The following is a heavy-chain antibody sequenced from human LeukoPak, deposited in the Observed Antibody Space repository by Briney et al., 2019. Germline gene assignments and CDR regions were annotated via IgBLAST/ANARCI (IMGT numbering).Heavy chain of an antibody. J-gene: IGHJ4*02. V-gene: IGHV3-21*01. CDR2: ISGGSRYI. Sequence: GGSLRHSCAASGFTFDSYNMNWVRQAPGMGLEWVSSISGGSRYIYYADSVKGRFTISRDNAKNSLYLQMNSLRAEDTSVYYCARMITSASSFDYWGQGNVDTVSS. CDR3: ARMITSASSFDY. D-gene: IGHD3-22*01. CDR1: GFTFDSYN.